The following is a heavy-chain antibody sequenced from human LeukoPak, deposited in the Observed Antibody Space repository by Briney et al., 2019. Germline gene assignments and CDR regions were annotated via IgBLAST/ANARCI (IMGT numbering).Heavy chain of an antibody. CDR1: GGSFSGYY. J-gene: IGHJ6*03. D-gene: IGHD6-19*01. Sequence: PSETLSLTCAVYGGSFSGYYWSWIRQPPGKGLEWIGEINHSGSNNNNPSLKSRVTISVDTSKNQVSLKLSSVTAADTAVYYCARAAVAGITHYYYYYMDVWGKGTTVTVSS. CDR2: INHSGSN. CDR3: ARAAVAGITHYYYYYMDV. V-gene: IGHV4-34*01.